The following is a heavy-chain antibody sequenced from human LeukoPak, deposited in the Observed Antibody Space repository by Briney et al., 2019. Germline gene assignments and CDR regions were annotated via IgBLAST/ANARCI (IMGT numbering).Heavy chain of an antibody. V-gene: IGHV4-38-2*02. CDR1: GYSISSGYY. J-gene: IGHJ4*02. CDR2: IYHSGGT. CDR3: ARPRGVVRYFDWVFDY. D-gene: IGHD3-9*01. Sequence: SETLSLTCTVSGYSISSGYYWGWIRQPPGKGLEWIGTIYHSGGTYYNPSLKSRVTISVDTSKNQFSLKLSSVTAADTAVYYCARPRGVVRYFDWVFDYWGQGTLVTVSS.